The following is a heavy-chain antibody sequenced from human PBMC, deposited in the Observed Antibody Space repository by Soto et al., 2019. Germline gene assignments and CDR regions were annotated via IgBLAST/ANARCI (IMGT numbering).Heavy chain of an antibody. J-gene: IGHJ2*01. V-gene: IGHV3-21*01. CDR3: ARMGDYGYFDL. CDR1: GFTFSSYS. D-gene: IGHD2-21*01. Sequence: EVQLVESGGGLVKPGGSLRLSCAASGFTFSSYSMNWVRQAPGKGLEWVSSISSSSSYIYYADSVKGRFTISRDNAKKSLYLQMNSLRVEDTAVYYCARMGDYGYFDLWVRGTLVSVSS. CDR2: ISSSSSYI.